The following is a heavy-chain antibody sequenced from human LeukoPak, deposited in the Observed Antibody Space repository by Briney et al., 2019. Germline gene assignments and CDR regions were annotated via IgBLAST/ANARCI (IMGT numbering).Heavy chain of an antibody. CDR1: GYTFTGYY. V-gene: IGHV1-2*02. Sequence: ASVKVSCKASGYTFTGYYMHWVRQAPGQGLEWMGWINPNSGGTNYAQKFQGRVTMTRDTSISTAYMELSRLRSDDTAVYYCARGSLGVVVFLDYWGQGTLVTVSS. CDR3: ARGSLGVVVFLDY. CDR2: INPNSGGT. J-gene: IGHJ4*02. D-gene: IGHD2-15*01.